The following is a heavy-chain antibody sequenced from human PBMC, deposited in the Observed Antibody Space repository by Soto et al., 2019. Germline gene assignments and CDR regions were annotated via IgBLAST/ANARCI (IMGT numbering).Heavy chain of an antibody. J-gene: IGHJ6*03. CDR2: MNPNSGNT. V-gene: IGHV1-8*01. CDR3: ARGITIFGVVSPPYYMDV. Sequence: ASVKVSCKASGYTFTSYDINWVRQATGQGLEWMGWMNPNSGNTGYAQKFQGRVTITRNNSISTAYMELSSLRSEDTAVYYCARGITIFGVVSPPYYMDVWGKGTTVTVSS. D-gene: IGHD3-3*01. CDR1: GYTFTSYD.